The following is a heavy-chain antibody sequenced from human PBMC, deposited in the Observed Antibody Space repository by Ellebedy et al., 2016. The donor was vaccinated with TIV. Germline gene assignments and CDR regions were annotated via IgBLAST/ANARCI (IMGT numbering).Heavy chain of an antibody. CDR1: GFTFTSYA. J-gene: IGHJ4*02. CDR2: ISGNGGRT. D-gene: IGHD6-19*01. Sequence: GESLKISXEASGFTFTSYAMSWVRQAPGKGLEWVSTISGNGGRTYYADSVKGRITISRDNSKNRLFLQVNSLRPEDTAIYYCAKDRRVGGSFDDWGQGTLVTVSS. V-gene: IGHV3-23*01. CDR3: AKDRRVGGSFDD.